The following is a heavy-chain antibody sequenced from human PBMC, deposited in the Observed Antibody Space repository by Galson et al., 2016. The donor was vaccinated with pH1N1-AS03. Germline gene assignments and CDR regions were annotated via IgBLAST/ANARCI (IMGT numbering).Heavy chain of an antibody. CDR1: GGTFSSYA. Sequence: SVKVSCKASGGTFSSYAINWVRQAPGQGLEWMGRIIPALGTPNYAQRFQGRVTITADESTSTAYMELSSRRSEDTAVYFCASEVATSFYYWGQGTLVTVAS. J-gene: IGHJ4*02. V-gene: IGHV1-69*11. D-gene: IGHD5-24*01. CDR2: IIPALGTP. CDR3: ASEVATSFYY.